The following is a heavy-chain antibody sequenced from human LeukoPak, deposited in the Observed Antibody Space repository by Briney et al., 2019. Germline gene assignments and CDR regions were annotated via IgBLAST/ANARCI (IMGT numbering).Heavy chain of an antibody. D-gene: IGHD3-22*01. Sequence: SETLSLTRILSRGSISNSFWSWIRQTPRKERESVGYIYYSGSTNYNPSLTGRVTISVDTSKNQCSLNLSSVTAADTAMYYCARPSRTGSGWDAFDIWGQGTMVTVSS. CDR1: RGSISNSF. CDR2: IYYSGST. V-gene: IGHV4-59*08. J-gene: IGHJ3*02. CDR3: ARPSRTGSGWDAFDI.